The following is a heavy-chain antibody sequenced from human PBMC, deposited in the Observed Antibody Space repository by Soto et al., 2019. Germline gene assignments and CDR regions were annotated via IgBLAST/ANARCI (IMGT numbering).Heavy chain of an antibody. CDR1: GGSFSGYY. Sequence: SETLSLTCAVYGGSFSGYYWSWIRQPPGKGLEWIGEINHSGSTNYNPSLKSRVTISVDTSKNQFSLKLSSVTAADTAVYYCARGRFWNTMVRGYYYMDVWGKGTTVTVSS. J-gene: IGHJ6*03. D-gene: IGHD3-10*01. V-gene: IGHV4-34*01. CDR3: ARGRFWNTMVRGYYYMDV. CDR2: INHSGST.